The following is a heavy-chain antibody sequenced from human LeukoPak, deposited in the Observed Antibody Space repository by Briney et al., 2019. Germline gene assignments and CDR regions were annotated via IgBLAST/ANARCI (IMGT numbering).Heavy chain of an antibody. Sequence: PSETLSLTCTVSGGSVSSGSYYWSWIRQPPGKGLEWIGYIYYSGSTNYNPSLKSRVTISVDTSKNQFSLKLSSVTAADTAVYYCARVSGYSYGCFDYWGQGTLVTVSS. CDR1: GGSVSSGSYY. CDR2: IYYSGST. D-gene: IGHD5-18*01. J-gene: IGHJ4*02. CDR3: ARVSGYSYGCFDY. V-gene: IGHV4-61*01.